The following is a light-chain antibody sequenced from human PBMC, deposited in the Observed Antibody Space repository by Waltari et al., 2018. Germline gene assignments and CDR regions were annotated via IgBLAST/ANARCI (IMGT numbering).Light chain of an antibody. CDR2: EGV. J-gene: IGLJ2*01. CDR3: CSYRGNSTFV. CDR1: TNNIGTYNL. Sequence: QTALTQPASVSGSPGQSITISCAGATNNIGTYNLVSWYQQHPDKAPKLIIFEGVKPPSGVSNRFSGSKSGNTASLTISGLQTEDEADYYCCSYRGNSTFVFGGGTKLTVL. V-gene: IGLV2-23*03.